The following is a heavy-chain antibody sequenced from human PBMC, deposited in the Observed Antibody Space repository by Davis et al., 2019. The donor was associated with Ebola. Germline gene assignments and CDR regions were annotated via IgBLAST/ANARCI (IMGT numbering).Heavy chain of an antibody. D-gene: IGHD4-17*01. V-gene: IGHV4-61*01. CDR1: GGSISSSSYY. J-gene: IGHJ4*02. CDR2: IYYSGST. Sequence: MPSETLSLTCTVSGGSISSSSYYWSWIRQPPGKGLEWIGYIYYSGSTNYNPSLKSRVTISVDTSKNQFSLTLSSVTAADTAVYYCARVWNGDYGIDYWGQGTLVTVSS. CDR3: ARVWNGDYGIDY.